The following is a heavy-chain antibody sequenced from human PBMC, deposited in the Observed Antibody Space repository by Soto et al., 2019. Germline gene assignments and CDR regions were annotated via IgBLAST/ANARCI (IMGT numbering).Heavy chain of an antibody. V-gene: IGHV3-23*01. Sequence: GGSLRLSCEVSGFTFDYYAMSWVRQAPGKGLEWVSGISASGDSTNYADSVKGRFTISRDNSKNTLYLQMYSLRAEDTAIYYCAKESVMFTSGGVIDHFDCWGRGALVTVSS. CDR1: GFTFDYYA. D-gene: IGHD3-16*02. CDR3: AKESVMFTSGGVIDHFDC. J-gene: IGHJ4*02. CDR2: ISASGDST.